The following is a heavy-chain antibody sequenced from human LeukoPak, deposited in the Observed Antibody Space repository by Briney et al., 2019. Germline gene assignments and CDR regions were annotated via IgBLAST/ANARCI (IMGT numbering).Heavy chain of an antibody. CDR1: GFTFSTYS. D-gene: IGHD3-9*01. J-gene: IGHJ4*02. Sequence: GGSLRLSCAASGFTFSTYSMNWVRQAPGKGLEWVSYISSSSSTIYYADSVKGRFVISRDNAKNSLYLQMNSLRAEDTAVYYCARGKYDILTGYYYWGQGTLVTASS. CDR3: ARGKYDILTGYYY. V-gene: IGHV3-48*01. CDR2: ISSSSSTI.